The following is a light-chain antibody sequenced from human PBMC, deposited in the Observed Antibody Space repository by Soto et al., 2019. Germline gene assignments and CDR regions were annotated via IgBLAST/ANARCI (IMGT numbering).Light chain of an antibody. CDR2: DAS. Sequence: EIVLTQSPATLSLSPGERATLSCRASQSVSNYLAWYQQKPGQAPRLFIDDASNRATGIPGRFSGSVSGTGCTLTSSSREHEDFAVYYCLQPSKWPLTFGGGTKEEIK. CDR1: QSVSNY. CDR3: LQPSKWPLT. J-gene: IGKJ4*01. V-gene: IGKV3-11*01.